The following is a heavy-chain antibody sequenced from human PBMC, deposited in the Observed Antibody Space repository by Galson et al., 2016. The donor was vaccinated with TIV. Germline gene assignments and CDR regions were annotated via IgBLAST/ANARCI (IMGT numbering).Heavy chain of an antibody. Sequence: LRLSCAATGFSFSSYEMNWVRHAPGKGLEWVSYIIESGRTIYYADSVKGRFTISRDNAKNSLYLQMNSLRAEDTAVYYCARGRGYCTTTSCYMDYWGQGTLVTVSS. CDR3: ARGRGYCTTTSCYMDY. CDR1: GFSFSSYE. J-gene: IGHJ4*02. CDR2: IIESGRTI. V-gene: IGHV3-48*03. D-gene: IGHD2-2*02.